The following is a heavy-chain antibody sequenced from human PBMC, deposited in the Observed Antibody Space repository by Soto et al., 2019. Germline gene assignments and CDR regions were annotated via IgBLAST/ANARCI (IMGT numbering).Heavy chain of an antibody. CDR2: IHHSGST. J-gene: IGHJ6*03. CDR1: GGSISISNW. Sequence: QVQLQESGPGLVKLSETLSLTCAVSGGSISISNWWSRVRQTPGKGLEWIGQIHHSGSTNYSPSLTSRVTISVDKSKTQFSLKMYSVTAADTAVYYCARGGYYFYMDVWGKGTTVTVSS. V-gene: IGHV4-4*02. D-gene: IGHD1-26*01. CDR3: ARGGYYFYMDV.